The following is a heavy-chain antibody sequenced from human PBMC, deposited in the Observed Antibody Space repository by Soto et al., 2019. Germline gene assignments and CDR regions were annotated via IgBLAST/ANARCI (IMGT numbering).Heavy chain of an antibody. V-gene: IGHV3-23*01. CDR3: AKLPVAYDFWSGNYMDV. Sequence: PWWSLRLSCSASAFTFSSYAMNWVRQAPGKGLEWVSAISGSGDSTYYADSVKGRFTVSRDNSKNTLNLQMNSLRAEDTAVYYCAKLPVAYDFWSGNYMDVWGQGTTVTVSS. CDR1: AFTFSSYA. CDR2: ISGSGDST. D-gene: IGHD3-3*01. J-gene: IGHJ6*02.